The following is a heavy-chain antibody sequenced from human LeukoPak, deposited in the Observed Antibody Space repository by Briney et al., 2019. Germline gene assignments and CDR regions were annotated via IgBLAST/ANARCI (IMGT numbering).Heavy chain of an antibody. CDR1: RDSVSSNSVA. Sequence: SQTLSLTCVISRDSVSSNSVAWHWTRQSPSGGLEWLGRTYYRSKWYNDYAVSVKSRITINPDTSKNQFYLQLNSVTPEDTAVYYCAYQQLVGNDAFDIWGQGTMVTVSS. J-gene: IGHJ3*02. CDR2: TYYRSKWYN. D-gene: IGHD6-13*01. CDR3: AYQQLVGNDAFDI. V-gene: IGHV6-1*01.